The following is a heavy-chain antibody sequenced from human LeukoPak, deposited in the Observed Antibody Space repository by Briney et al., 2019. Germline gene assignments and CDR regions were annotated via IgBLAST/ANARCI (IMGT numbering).Heavy chain of an antibody. V-gene: IGHV3-20*04. CDR3: ARGLDSSGYYDAFDI. CDR1: GFTFDDYG. J-gene: IGHJ3*02. Sequence: PGGSLRLSCAASGFTFDDYGMSWVRQAPGKGLEWVSGINWNGGSTGYADSVKSRFTISRDNAKNSLYLQMNSLRAEDTALYYCARGLDSSGYYDAFDIWGQGTMVTVPS. D-gene: IGHD3-22*01. CDR2: INWNGGST.